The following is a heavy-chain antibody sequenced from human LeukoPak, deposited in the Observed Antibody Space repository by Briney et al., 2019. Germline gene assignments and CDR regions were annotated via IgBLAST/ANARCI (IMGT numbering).Heavy chain of an antibody. J-gene: IGHJ4*02. CDR2: INPSGGST. D-gene: IGHD2-2*01. V-gene: IGHV1-46*01. CDR1: GYIFTSYY. CDR3: ARGAAMRYFDY. Sequence: ASVKVSCKASGYIFTSYYMHWVRQAPGQGLEWMGMINPSGGSTGYAEKFQGRVTMTRDMSTSTVYMELSSLRSEDTAVYYCARGAAMRYFDYWGQGTLVIVSS.